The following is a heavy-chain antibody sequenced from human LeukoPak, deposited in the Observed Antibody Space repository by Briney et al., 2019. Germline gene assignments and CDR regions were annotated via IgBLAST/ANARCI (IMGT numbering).Heavy chain of an antibody. CDR1: GGSFSGCY. D-gene: IGHD5-18*01. CDR3: ARVRDTAMAPPGYFDY. Sequence: SETLSLTCAVYGGSFSGCYWSWIRQPPGKGLEWIGEINHSGSTNYNPSLKSRVTISVDTSKNQFSLKLSSVTAADTAVYYCARVRDTAMAPPGYFDYWGQGTLVTVSS. CDR2: INHSGST. V-gene: IGHV4-34*01. J-gene: IGHJ4*02.